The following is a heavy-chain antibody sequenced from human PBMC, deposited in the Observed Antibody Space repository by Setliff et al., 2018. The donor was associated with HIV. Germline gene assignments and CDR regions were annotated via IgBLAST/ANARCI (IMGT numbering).Heavy chain of an antibody. CDR1: GDSISNYY. Sequence: LSLTCTVSGDSISNYYWTWIRQPPGKGLEWIGSMFHSGSTSYNPSLKSRLTISVDTSKNQFSLKLTSVTAADTAVYYCARDPADIRTFDYWGQGTLVTVSS. D-gene: IGHD3-9*01. V-gene: IGHV4-59*12. CDR2: MFHSGST. J-gene: IGHJ4*02. CDR3: ARDPADIRTFDY.